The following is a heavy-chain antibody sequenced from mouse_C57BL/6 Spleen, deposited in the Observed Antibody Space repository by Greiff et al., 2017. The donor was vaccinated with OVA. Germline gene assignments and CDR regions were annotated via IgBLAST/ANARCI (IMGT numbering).Heavy chain of an antibody. CDR2: INYDGSST. CDR1: GFTFSDYY. D-gene: IGHD1-1*01. J-gene: IGHJ4*01. Sequence: EVKVVESEGGLVQPGSSMKLSCTASGFTFSDYYMAWVRQVPEKGLEWVAIINYDGSSTYYLDSLKSRFIISRDNAKNILYLQMSSLKSEDTATYYCARVNKCITTVVATDAMDYWGQGTSVTVSS. CDR3: ARVNKCITTVVATDAMDY. V-gene: IGHV5-16*01.